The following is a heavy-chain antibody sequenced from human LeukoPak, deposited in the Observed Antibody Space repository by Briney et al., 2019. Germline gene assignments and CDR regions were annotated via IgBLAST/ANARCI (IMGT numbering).Heavy chain of an antibody. V-gene: IGHV1-69*06. CDR3: ARVSDYGDYIDY. D-gene: IGHD4-17*01. J-gene: IGHJ4*02. CDR2: IIPIFGTA. CDR1: GGTFSSYA. Sequence: ASVKVSCKASGGTFSSYAISWVRQAPGQGLEWMGGIIPIFGTANYAQKFQGRVTITADKSMSTAYMELSSLRSEDTAVYYCARVSDYGDYIDYWGQGTLVTVSS.